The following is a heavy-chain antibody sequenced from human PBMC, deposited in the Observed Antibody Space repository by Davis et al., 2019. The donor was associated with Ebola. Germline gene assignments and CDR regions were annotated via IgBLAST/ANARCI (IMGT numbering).Heavy chain of an antibody. D-gene: IGHD6-19*01. J-gene: IGHJ4*02. V-gene: IGHV3-74*01. Sequence: PGGSLRLSCAASGFTFSNYRMHWVRQAPDKGLVWVPHINSDGISTGYADSVKGRFTISRDNAKNTVYLQMNSLRAEDTAVYYCARDGNGLGYWGQGILVTVSS. CDR1: GFTFSNYR. CDR2: INSDGIST. CDR3: ARDGNGLGY.